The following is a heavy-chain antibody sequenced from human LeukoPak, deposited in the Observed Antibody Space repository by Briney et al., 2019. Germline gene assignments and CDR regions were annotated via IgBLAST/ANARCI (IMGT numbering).Heavy chain of an antibody. Sequence: SETLSLTCTVSGGSISSSYWSWIRQPAGKGLEWIGRSYTSGSTNYNPSLKSRVTMPVDTSKNQFSLKLTSVTAADTAVYYCARQNDSTSWYNWFDPWGQGTLVTVSS. D-gene: IGHD2-2*01. CDR1: GGSISSSY. CDR2: SYTSGST. CDR3: ARQNDSTSWYNWFDP. J-gene: IGHJ5*02. V-gene: IGHV4-4*07.